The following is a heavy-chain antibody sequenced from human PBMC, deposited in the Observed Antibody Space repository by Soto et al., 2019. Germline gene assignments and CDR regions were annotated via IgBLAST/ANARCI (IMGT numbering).Heavy chain of an antibody. J-gene: IGHJ4*02. CDR3: AREGELWFGELLGPDY. D-gene: IGHD3-10*01. CDR2: ISSSSSTI. CDR1: GFTFSSYS. Sequence: GGSLRLSCAASGFTFSSYSMNWVRQAPEKGLEWVSYISSSSSTIYYADSVKGRFTISRDNAKNSLYLQMNSLRADDTAVYYCAREGELWFGELLGPDYWGQGTLVTVSS. V-gene: IGHV3-48*01.